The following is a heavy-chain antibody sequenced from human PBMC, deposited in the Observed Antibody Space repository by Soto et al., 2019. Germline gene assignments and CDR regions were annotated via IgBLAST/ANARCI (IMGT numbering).Heavy chain of an antibody. D-gene: IGHD3-3*01. CDR2: VNPTTGNT. V-gene: IGHV1-8*01. CDR1: GYTFTNYD. Sequence: ASVKVSCTASGYTFTNYDINWVRQATGQGLEWMGWVNPTTGNTGYAQEFQGRVTMTTNTSISTAYMELSSLRSEDTAVYYCAKAVRIFGVTKSYWFDPWGQGTLVTVSS. CDR3: AKAVRIFGVTKSYWFDP. J-gene: IGHJ5*02.